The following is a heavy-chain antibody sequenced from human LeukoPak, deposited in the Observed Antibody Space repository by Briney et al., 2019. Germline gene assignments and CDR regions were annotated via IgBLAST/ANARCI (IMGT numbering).Heavy chain of an antibody. CDR3: AKADKIAVAGIGYFDY. D-gene: IGHD6-19*01. Sequence: GGSLRLSCAASGFTFSRFSMTWVRQAPGKGPEWLSYISGASTTIYYADSVKGRFTISRDNSKNTLYLQMNSLRAEDTAVYYCAKADKIAVAGIGYFDYWGQGTLVTVSS. CDR2: ISGASTTI. V-gene: IGHV3-48*01. J-gene: IGHJ4*02. CDR1: GFTFSRFS.